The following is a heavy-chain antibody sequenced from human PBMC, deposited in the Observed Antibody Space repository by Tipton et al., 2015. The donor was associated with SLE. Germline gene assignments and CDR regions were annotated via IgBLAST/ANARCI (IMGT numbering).Heavy chain of an antibody. J-gene: IGHJ6*02. CDR3: ATVYHYESSGLRGGLDV. Sequence: GSLRLSCAASGLAFSTHSMSWVRQAPGKGLEWVSSITSNGKYVYYADSVKGRFTISRDNAKNLLYLQTSSLRAEDTAVYYCATVYHYESSGLRGGLDVWGQGTTVTVSS. CDR2: ITSNGKYV. CDR1: GLAFSTHS. D-gene: IGHD3-22*01. V-gene: IGHV3-21*03.